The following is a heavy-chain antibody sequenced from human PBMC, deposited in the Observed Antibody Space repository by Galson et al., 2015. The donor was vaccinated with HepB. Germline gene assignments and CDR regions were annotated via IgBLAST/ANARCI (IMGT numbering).Heavy chain of an antibody. J-gene: IGHJ4*02. CDR1: GYTFTDNY. D-gene: IGHD2-2*01. V-gene: IGHV1-2*02. CDR2: VNPDSGGT. Sequence: VKVSCKASGYTFTDNYINWVRQTPGQGPAWMGWVNPDSGGTKYAQKFQGRVTMTSDTSITTAYMELSSLRSDDTAVYYCAAVVPSAISLLYWGQGTLVTVSS. CDR3: AAVVPSAISLLY.